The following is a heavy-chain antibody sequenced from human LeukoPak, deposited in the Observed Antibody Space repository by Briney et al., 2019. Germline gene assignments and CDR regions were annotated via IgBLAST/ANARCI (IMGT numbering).Heavy chain of an antibody. Sequence: GGSLRLSCAASGFTVSSNYMSWVRQAPGKGLEWVSVIYSGGSTYYADSVKGRFTISRDNSKNTLYLQMNSLRAEDTAVYYCARLKSRGLFDYWGQGTLVTVSS. CDR3: ARLKSRGLFDY. CDR2: IYSGGST. J-gene: IGHJ4*02. V-gene: IGHV3-53*01. CDR1: GFTVSSNY.